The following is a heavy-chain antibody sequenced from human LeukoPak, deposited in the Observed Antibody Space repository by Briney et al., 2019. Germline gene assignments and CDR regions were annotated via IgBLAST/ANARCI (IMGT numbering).Heavy chain of an antibody. CDR3: ARVVAVVRGVITTTRGRYFDY. D-gene: IGHD3-10*01. J-gene: IGHJ4*02. CDR2: IYNTGTT. Sequence: SETLSLTCTVSGYSISSGYYWGWIRQPPGKGLEWIGYIYNTGTTNYNPSLKSRVTISLDTSKNQFSLKLTSVAAADTAVYYCARVVAVVRGVITTTRGRYFDYWGQGTLVTVSS. CDR1: GYSISSGYY. V-gene: IGHV4-38-2*02.